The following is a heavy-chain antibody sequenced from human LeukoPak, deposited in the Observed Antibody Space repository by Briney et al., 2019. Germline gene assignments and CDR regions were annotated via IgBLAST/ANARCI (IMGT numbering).Heavy chain of an antibody. CDR1: GFTFSSYW. V-gene: IGHV3-53*01. J-gene: IGHJ4*02. D-gene: IGHD4-23*01. Sequence: TGGSLRLSCAASGFTFSSYWMSWVRQAPGKGLEWVSVIYSGGSTYYADSVKGRFTISRDNSKNTLYLQMNSLRAEDTAVYYCARGGAPPGGKFDYWGQGTLVTVSS. CDR2: IYSGGST. CDR3: ARGGAPPGGKFDY.